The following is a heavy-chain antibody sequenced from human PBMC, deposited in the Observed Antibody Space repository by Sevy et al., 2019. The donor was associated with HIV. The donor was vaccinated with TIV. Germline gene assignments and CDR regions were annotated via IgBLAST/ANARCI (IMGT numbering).Heavy chain of an antibody. Sequence: SETLSLTCSVTGGSIRRGAYFWGWIRQSPGKGLESIGSITDSGSTYYNPSLKSRVTMSVYTSKNQFSLKLSSVTAADTAEDYGARRRGGYVNGWFYYDMDVWGKGTTVTVSS. V-gene: IGHV4-39*01. D-gene: IGHD3-10*01. CDR2: ITDSGST. CDR1: GGSIRRGAYF. J-gene: IGHJ6*03. CDR3: ARRRGGYVNGWFYYDMDV.